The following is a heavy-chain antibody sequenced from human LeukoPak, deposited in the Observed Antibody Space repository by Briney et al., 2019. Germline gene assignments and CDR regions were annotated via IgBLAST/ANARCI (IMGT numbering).Heavy chain of an antibody. CDR3: AKYGNSGWVIDN. CDR1: GGSIGSDY. D-gene: IGHD6-19*01. Sequence: SETLSLTRTVSGGSIGSDYWTWIRQPPGKGLEYIGYIYYTGGTNYNPSLKSRVTISVDTSKNQFSLKLSSVTAADTAVYFCAKYGNSGWVIDNWGQGTLVTVSS. J-gene: IGHJ4*02. CDR2: IYYTGGT. V-gene: IGHV4-59*08.